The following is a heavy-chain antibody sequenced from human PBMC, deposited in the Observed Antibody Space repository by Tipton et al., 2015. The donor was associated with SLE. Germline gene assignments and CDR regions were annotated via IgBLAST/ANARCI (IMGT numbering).Heavy chain of an antibody. CDR2: IYYSGSP. J-gene: IGHJ6*02. Sequence: TLSLTCSVSGGSITNSNYFWGWIRQPPGKGLEWIGNIYYSGSPYYNPSLKSRVTISVNTSKNQFSLKLSSVTAADTAVYYCARGYSSSWNYYYGMDVWGQGTTVTVSS. V-gene: IGHV4-39*07. CDR1: GGSITNSNYF. D-gene: IGHD6-13*01. CDR3: ARGYSSSWNYYYGMDV.